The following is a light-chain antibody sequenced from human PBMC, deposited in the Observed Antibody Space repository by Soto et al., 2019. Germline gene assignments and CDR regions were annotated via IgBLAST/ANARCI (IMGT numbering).Light chain of an antibody. CDR1: QGIRND. J-gene: IGKJ4*01. CDR2: AAS. CDR3: LQDHNYPLT. V-gene: IGKV1-6*01. Sequence: AIPMTQSPSSLSASVGDRVTITCRASQGIRNDLAWYQQKPGTAPKLLIYAASSLQSGVPSRFSGSGSGTDCTLTISSLQPEDFATYYCLQDHNYPLTFGGGTKVEFK.